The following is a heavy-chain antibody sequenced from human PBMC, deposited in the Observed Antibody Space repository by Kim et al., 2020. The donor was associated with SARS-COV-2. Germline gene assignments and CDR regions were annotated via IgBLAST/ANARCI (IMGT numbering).Heavy chain of an antibody. CDR2: ISYEGSKK. CDR1: GFTFNNFG. D-gene: IGHD3-10*01. V-gene: IGHV3-30*18. J-gene: IGHJ3*01. Sequence: GGSLRLSCAASGFTFNNFGMHWVRQAPGKGLEWVAVISYEGSKKHYADSVNGRFTISRDSFENTMSLQMSSLTPEDTAVYYCAKANVFLWFGKFHDDAFALWGQGTMVTVSS. CDR3: AKANVFLWFGKFHDDAFAL.